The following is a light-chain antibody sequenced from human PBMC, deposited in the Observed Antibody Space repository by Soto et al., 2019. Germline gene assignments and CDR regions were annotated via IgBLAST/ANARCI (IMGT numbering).Light chain of an antibody. CDR3: AAWDDRLNGYV. CDR1: TSNIGANT. J-gene: IGLJ1*01. V-gene: IGLV1-44*01. CDR2: SHS. Sequence: QSVLTQPPSASGTPGQRVAFSCSGSTSNIGANTVNWYQQLPGAAPKLLIYSHSQRPSGVPDRFSGSKSGTSASLAISGLQSDDEADYYCAAWDDRLNGYVFGTGTKLTVL.